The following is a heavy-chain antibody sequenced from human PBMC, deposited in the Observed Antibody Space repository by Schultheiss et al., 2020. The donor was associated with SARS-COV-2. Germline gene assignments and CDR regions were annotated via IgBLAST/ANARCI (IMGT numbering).Heavy chain of an antibody. CDR1: GYSISSGYY. CDR3: ARHLTPGTPSNSFDP. Sequence: SETLSLTCTVSGYSISSGYYWGWIRQPPGKGLEWIGYIFHSGSTYSNPSVKSRVTISVDTSKNQFSLKLSSVTAADTAVYYCARHLTPGTPSNSFDPWGQGALVTVSS. CDR2: IFHSGST. V-gene: IGHV4-38-2*02. J-gene: IGHJ5*02. D-gene: IGHD1-1*01.